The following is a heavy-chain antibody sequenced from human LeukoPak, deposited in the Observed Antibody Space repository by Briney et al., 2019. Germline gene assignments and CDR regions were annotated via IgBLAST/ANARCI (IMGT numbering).Heavy chain of an antibody. J-gene: IGHJ6*03. V-gene: IGHV1-46*01. CDR1: GYTFTSYY. CDR2: INPSGGST. D-gene: IGHD5-12*01. Sequence: GASVKVSCKASGYTFTSYYMHWVRQAPGQGLEWMGIINPSGGSTRYAQKFQGRVTMTRDMSTSTVYMELSSLRSEDTAVYYCARDRVPRKRGYSGYDRTDYYYYYMDVWGKGTTVTVSS. CDR3: ARDRVPRKRGYSGYDRTDYYYYYMDV.